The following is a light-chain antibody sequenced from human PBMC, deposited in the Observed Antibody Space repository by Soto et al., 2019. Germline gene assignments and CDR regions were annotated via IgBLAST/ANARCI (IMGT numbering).Light chain of an antibody. CDR2: DVN. CDR3: CSDASTFAV. J-gene: IGLJ2*01. Sequence: QSALTQPPSVSGSPGQSVAISCTGLSSDVGVYKFVSWYQQRPGKAPKLIIYDVNKCPSGIPDRFSGSKSGDTASLTISGLRAEDEADYYCCSDASTFAVFGGGTKVTVL. CDR1: SSDVGVYKF. V-gene: IGLV2-11*01.